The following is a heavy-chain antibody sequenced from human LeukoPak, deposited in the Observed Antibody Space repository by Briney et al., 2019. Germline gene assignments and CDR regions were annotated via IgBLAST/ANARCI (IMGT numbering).Heavy chain of an antibody. Sequence: HPGRSLRLSCAASGFTFSSYGMHWVRQAPGKGLEWVAVISYDGSNKYYADSVKGRFTISRGNSKNTLYLQMNSLRAEDTAVYYCAKELGEYSSSGSDYWGQGTLVTVSS. D-gene: IGHD6-6*01. CDR1: GFTFSSYG. CDR2: ISYDGSNK. J-gene: IGHJ4*02. V-gene: IGHV3-30*18. CDR3: AKELGEYSSSGSDY.